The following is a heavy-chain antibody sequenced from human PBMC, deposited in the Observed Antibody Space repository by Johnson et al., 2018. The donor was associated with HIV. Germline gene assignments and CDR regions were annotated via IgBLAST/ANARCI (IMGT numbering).Heavy chain of an antibody. Sequence: VQLVESGGGLVQPGGSLRLSCAASGFTFSSYAMSWVRQAPGKGLEWVSAISGSGGSTYYADSVKGRFTISRDTSKNTLYLQMNSLRAEDTALYYCAKVDCGGETCAGYDPFDRWGQGTLVTVSS. CDR2: ISGSGGST. J-gene: IGHJ3*01. V-gene: IGHV3-23*04. CDR3: AKVDCGGETCAGYDPFDR. D-gene: IGHD2-21*01. CDR1: GFTFSSYA.